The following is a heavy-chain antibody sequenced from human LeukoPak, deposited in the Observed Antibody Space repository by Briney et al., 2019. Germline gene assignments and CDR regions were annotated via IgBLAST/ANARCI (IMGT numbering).Heavy chain of an antibody. Sequence: GGSLRLSCATSGFTFSKYWMSWVRQAPGKGLEWVANIKQDGSEKESVDSVKGRFTISRDNAKNSLYLQMNSLRAEDTAVYYCARQGASGSYFDYWGQGTLVTVSS. CDR2: IKQDGSEK. CDR1: GFTFSKYW. V-gene: IGHV3-7*01. D-gene: IGHD6-25*01. CDR3: ARQGASGSYFDY. J-gene: IGHJ4*02.